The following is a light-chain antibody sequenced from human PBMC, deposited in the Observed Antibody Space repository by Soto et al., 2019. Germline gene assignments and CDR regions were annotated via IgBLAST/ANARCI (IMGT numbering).Light chain of an antibody. V-gene: IGKV1-12*01. Sequence: DIQFTQSPSSLSAFVGDRVTITCRASQDINSWLAWYQQKPGRAPNLLIYGASDLQSGVPSRFSGSGSGTDFTLTISSLQPEDFATYYCQQTNSFPLTFGGGTKVDIK. CDR3: QQTNSFPLT. CDR2: GAS. CDR1: QDINSW. J-gene: IGKJ4*01.